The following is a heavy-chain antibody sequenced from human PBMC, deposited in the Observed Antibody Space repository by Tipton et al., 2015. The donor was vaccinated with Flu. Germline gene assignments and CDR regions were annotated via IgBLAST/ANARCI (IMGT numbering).Heavy chain of an antibody. CDR3: ARDLGSASEMTTQRLRRWFDP. D-gene: IGHD5-24*01. V-gene: IGHV4-59*12. CDR2: IYYSGNT. Sequence: TLSLTCTVSGGSINSYYWSWIRQSPGKGLEWIGYIYYSGNTNYNPSLKSRVTLSLDTSKNQFSLKLTSVTAADTAVYYCARDLGSASEMTTQRLRRWFDPWGQGTLVTVSS. CDR1: GGSINSYY. J-gene: IGHJ5*02.